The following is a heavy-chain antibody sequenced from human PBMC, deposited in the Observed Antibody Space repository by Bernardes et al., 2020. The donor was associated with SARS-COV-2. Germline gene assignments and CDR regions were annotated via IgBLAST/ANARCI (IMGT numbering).Heavy chain of an antibody. CDR1: GYTFTELS. D-gene: IGHD6-13*01. J-gene: IGHJ6*02. CDR3: ATGIAAAGTPTYHYYYYGMDN. Sequence: ASVKVSCKVSGYTFTELSIHWVRQAPGKGLEWMGGFDPEDGETIYAQKFQGRVTMTEDTSTDTAYMELSSLRSEDTAVYYCATGIAAAGTPTYHYYYYGMDNWGQGTTSTVSS. CDR2: FDPEDGET. V-gene: IGHV1-24*01.